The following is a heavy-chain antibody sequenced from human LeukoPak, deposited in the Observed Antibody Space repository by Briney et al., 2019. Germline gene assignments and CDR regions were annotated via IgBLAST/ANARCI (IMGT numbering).Heavy chain of an antibody. Sequence: PGGSLRLSCAASGFTFSSYSMNWVRQAPGKGLEWVSSISSSSSYIYYADSVKGRFTISRDNAKNSLYLQMNSLRAEDTAVYYCAREGIAAAVYDYWGQGTLVTISS. D-gene: IGHD6-13*01. V-gene: IGHV3-21*01. CDR3: AREGIAAAVYDY. J-gene: IGHJ4*02. CDR1: GFTFSSYS. CDR2: ISSSSSYI.